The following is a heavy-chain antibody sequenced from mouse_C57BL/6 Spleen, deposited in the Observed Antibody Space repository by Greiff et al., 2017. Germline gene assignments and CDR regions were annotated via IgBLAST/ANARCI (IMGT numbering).Heavy chain of an antibody. V-gene: IGHV1-22*01. J-gene: IGHJ3*01. CDR2: INPNNGGT. CDR3: ARWSGTGFAY. Sequence: VHVKQSGPELVKPGASVKMSCKASGYTFTDYNMHWVKQSHGKSLEWIGYINPNNGGTSYNQKFKGKATLTVNKSSSTAYMELRSLTSEDSAVYYCARWSGTGFAYWGQGTLVTVSA. D-gene: IGHD4-1*01. CDR1: GYTFTDYN.